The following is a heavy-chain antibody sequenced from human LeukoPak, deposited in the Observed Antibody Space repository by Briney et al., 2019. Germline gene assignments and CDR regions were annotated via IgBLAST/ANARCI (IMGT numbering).Heavy chain of an antibody. D-gene: IGHD5-18*01. Sequence: PGGSLRLSCAASGFTVSSNYMSWVRQAPGKGLEWVSIIYSGGSIYYADSVKGRFTISRDNSKNTLYLQMNSLRAEDTAVYFCVRVGYSYGYGDWNHFDYWGQGTLVTVSS. CDR2: IYSGGSI. J-gene: IGHJ4*02. CDR3: VRVGYSYGYGDWNHFDY. V-gene: IGHV3-66*02. CDR1: GFTVSSNY.